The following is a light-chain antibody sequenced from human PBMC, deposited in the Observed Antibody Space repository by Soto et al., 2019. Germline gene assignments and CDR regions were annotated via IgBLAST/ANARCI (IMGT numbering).Light chain of an antibody. CDR1: QRISDY. CDR2: AAS. CDR3: QQSHNDLLT. Sequence: DIQMTQSPSSLSASVGDRVTITCRASQRISDYLNWYQQKPGKAPNLLIYAASSLHSGVPSRFSGSASGTDFTLTISSLQPEDYATYYCQQSHNDLLTFGGGTKVDIK. V-gene: IGKV1-39*01. J-gene: IGKJ4*01.